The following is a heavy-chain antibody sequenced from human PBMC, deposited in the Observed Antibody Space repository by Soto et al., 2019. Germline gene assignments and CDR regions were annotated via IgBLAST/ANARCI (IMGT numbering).Heavy chain of an antibody. Sequence: GASVKVSCKASGYTFTDYYMHWVRQAPGQGLEWMGWINPNSDGTNYAQKFQGRVTMTRDTSISTAYMELSRLRSDDTAVYYCARDSFGTLVVAATNAYYYYGMDVWGQGTTVTVSS. J-gene: IGHJ6*02. D-gene: IGHD2-15*01. CDR2: INPNSDGT. V-gene: IGHV1-2*02. CDR1: GYTFTDYY. CDR3: ARDSFGTLVVAATNAYYYYGMDV.